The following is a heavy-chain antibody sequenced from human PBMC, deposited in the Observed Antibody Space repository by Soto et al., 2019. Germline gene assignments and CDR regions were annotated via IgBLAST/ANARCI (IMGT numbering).Heavy chain of an antibody. V-gene: IGHV1-18*01. CDR3: ARGRYGDY. CDR2: ISAHNGNT. D-gene: IGHD1-1*01. J-gene: IGHJ4*02. CDR1: GYAFTTYG. Sequence: QVHLVQSGAEVKKPGASVKVSCKGSGYAFTTYGITWVRQAPGQGLEWMGWISAHNGNTNYAQKRQGRVTVTRDPSTSTAYMELRSLRSDDTAVSYCARGRYGDYWGQGALVTVSS.